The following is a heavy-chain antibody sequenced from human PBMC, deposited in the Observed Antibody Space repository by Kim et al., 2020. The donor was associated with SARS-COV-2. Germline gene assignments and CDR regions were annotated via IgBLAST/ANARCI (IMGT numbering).Heavy chain of an antibody. D-gene: IGHD3-10*01. CDR2: IWYDGSNK. CDR1: GFTFSSYG. J-gene: IGHJ6*01. CDR3: ARDIGTGVGVGESYGM. Sequence: GGSLRLSCAAAGFTFSSYGMHWARQAPGKGLEGVAVIWYDGSNKYYADSVKGRFTISRDNSKNTLYLQMNSLRAEDTAVYYCARDIGTGVGVGESYGM. V-gene: IGHV3-33*01.